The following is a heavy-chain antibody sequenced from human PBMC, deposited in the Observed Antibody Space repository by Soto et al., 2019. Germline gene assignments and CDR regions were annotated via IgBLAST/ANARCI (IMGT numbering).Heavy chain of an antibody. D-gene: IGHD3-10*01. CDR2: IYYSGST. CDR1: GGSISSSSYY. CDR3: ARVGALWFGEGGDY. V-gene: IGHV4-39*01. J-gene: IGHJ4*02. Sequence: QLQLQESGPGLVKPSETLSLTCTVSGGSISSSSYYWGWIRQPPGKGLEWIGSIYYSGSTYYNPSLKGRVPIPVATSKNQFSLKLSSVTAAHTAVYYCARVGALWFGEGGDYWGQGTLVTVSS.